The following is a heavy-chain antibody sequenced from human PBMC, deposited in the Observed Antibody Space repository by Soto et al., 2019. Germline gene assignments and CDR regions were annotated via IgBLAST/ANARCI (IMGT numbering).Heavy chain of an antibody. D-gene: IGHD6-19*01. CDR1: GYTFTNFD. Sequence: QVQLVQSGAEVKKPGASVKVSCQGSGYTFTNFDINWVRQGTGQGLEWMGWMSPNSGKTGSAQKSQDRLTMTRNTSISTAYRELSSLTSEDTAVYYCTRGHPGWGFDSWGQGTLVTVSS. CDR2: MSPNSGKT. V-gene: IGHV1-8*01. J-gene: IGHJ5*01. CDR3: TRGHPGWGFDS.